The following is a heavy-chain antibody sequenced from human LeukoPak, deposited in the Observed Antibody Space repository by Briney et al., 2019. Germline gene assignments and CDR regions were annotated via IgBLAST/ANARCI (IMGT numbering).Heavy chain of an antibody. D-gene: IGHD1-26*01. CDR3: ARDRGSD. CDR1: GGSFSGYY. J-gene: IGHJ4*02. V-gene: IGHV4-34*01. Sequence: SETLSLTCAVYGGSFSGYYWSWIRQPPGKGLEWIGEISHSGSTNYNPSLKSRVTISINTSKNQFSLKLSSVTAADTAVYYCARDRGSDWGQGTLVTVSS. CDR2: ISHSGST.